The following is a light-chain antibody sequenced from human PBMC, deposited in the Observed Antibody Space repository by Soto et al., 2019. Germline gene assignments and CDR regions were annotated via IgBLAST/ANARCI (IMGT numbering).Light chain of an antibody. CDR3: SSYTRSSTYV. Sequence: GVSNRFSGSKSGNTASLTISGLQAEDEADYYCSSYTRSSTYVLGTGTKVTVL. V-gene: IGLV2-14*01. J-gene: IGLJ1*01.